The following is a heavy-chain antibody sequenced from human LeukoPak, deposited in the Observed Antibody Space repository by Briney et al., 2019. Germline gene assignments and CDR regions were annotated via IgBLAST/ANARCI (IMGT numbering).Heavy chain of an antibody. CDR2: INPSGGTT. J-gene: IGHJ5*02. CDR3: ARDGGGHHFDH. CDR1: GYAFTSYY. V-gene: IGHV1-46*01. D-gene: IGHD3-16*01. Sequence: ASVKVSCKASGYAFTSYYMHWVRQAPGQGLEWMGIINPSGGTTSYAQKFQDRLTMTRDTSTSTVYMELSSVRSEDTAVYFCARDGGGHHFDHWGQGTLVTVSS.